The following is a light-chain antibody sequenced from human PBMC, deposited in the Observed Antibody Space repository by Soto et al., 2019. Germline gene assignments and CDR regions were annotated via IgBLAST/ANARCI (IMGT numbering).Light chain of an antibody. CDR2: AAS. CDR1: QSVRRN. Sequence: EIVMTQSPATLSVSPGERVTLSCRASQSVRRNLAWYQHTPGQAPRLLIDAASTRATDIPARFSGTGSGTEFTLSISSLQSEDFAVYYCQQYDGWPRTFGQGTKVEVK. CDR3: QQYDGWPRT. V-gene: IGKV3-15*01. J-gene: IGKJ1*01.